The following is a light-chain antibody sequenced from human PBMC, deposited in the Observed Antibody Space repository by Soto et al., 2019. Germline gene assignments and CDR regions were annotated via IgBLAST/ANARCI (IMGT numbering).Light chain of an antibody. Sequence: EIVMTQSPATLSVSPGERATLSCRASQSVGSNLAWYQQKPGQAPRLLIYGASTRATGIPARFSGSGSWTEFTLTSSSLPSEDFAIYFCQQYNNWPPDRTFGQGTKVEIK. CDR2: GAS. CDR1: QSVGSN. V-gene: IGKV3-15*01. CDR3: QQYNNWPPDRT. J-gene: IGKJ1*01.